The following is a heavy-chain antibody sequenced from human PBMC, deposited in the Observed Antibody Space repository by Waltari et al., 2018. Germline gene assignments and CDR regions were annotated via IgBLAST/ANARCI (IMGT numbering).Heavy chain of an antibody. Sequence: QLQLQESGPGLVKPSETLSLTCTVSGGSISSSSYYWGWIRQPPGKGLEWIGSIYYSGSTYYNPSLKSRVTISVDTSKNQFSLKLSSVTAADTAVYYCASWEELGEYYFDYWGQGTLVTVSS. CDR2: IYYSGST. J-gene: IGHJ4*02. D-gene: IGHD7-27*01. CDR1: GGSISSSSYY. V-gene: IGHV4-39*07. CDR3: ASWEELGEYYFDY.